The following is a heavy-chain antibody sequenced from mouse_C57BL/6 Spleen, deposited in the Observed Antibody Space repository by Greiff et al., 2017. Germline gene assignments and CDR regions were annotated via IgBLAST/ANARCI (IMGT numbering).Heavy chain of an antibody. CDR2: IDPSDSYT. D-gene: IGHD1-1*02. CDR3: ARGDYYFAY. CDR1: GYTFTSYW. V-gene: IGHV1-69*01. J-gene: IGHJ3*01. Sequence: VQLQQPGAELVMPGASVKLSCKASGYTFTSYWMHWVKQRPGQGLEWIGEIDPSDSYTNYNQKFKGKSTLTVDKSSSTAYMQLSSLTSEDSAVYYCARGDYYFAYWGQGTLVTVSA.